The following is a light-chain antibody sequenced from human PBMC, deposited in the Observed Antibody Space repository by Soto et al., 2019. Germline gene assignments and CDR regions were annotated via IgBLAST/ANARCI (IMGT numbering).Light chain of an antibody. V-gene: IGKV3-11*01. J-gene: IGKJ3*01. CDR2: DAS. Sequence: EIVLTQSPATLSLSLGERATLSCSASQSLSGYLAWYQQKPGQAPRLLIYDASHRATGIPARFTGSGSGTDFTLTISRLEPEDFAVYYCQQSGNWPPGFTVGTGTKVDI. CDR1: QSLSGY. CDR3: QQSGNWPPGFT.